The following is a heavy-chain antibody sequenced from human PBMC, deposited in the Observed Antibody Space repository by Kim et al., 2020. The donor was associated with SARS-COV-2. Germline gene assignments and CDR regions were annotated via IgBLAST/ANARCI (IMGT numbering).Heavy chain of an antibody. V-gene: IGHV3-30*01. D-gene: IGHD2-2*01. Sequence: SVKGRFTISRDNSKNTLYLQMNSLRAEDTAVYYCAREDCSSTSCHGYFDYWGQGTLVTVSS. J-gene: IGHJ4*02. CDR3: AREDCSSTSCHGYFDY.